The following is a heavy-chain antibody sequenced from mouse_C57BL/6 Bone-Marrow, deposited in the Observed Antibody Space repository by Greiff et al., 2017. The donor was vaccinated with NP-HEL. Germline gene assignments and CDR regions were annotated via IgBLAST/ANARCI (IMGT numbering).Heavy chain of an antibody. CDR2: IRNKANNHAT. J-gene: IGHJ3*01. D-gene: IGHD2-3*01. CDR3: TRRVYDGYYGGAY. Sequence: EVKVEESGGGLVQPGGSMKLSCAASGFTFSDAWMDWVRQSPEKGLEWVAEIRNKANNHATYYAESVKGRFTISRDDSKSSVYLQMNSLRAEDTGIDCCTRRVYDGYYGGAYWGQGTLVTVSA. CDR1: GFTFSDAW. V-gene: IGHV6-6*01.